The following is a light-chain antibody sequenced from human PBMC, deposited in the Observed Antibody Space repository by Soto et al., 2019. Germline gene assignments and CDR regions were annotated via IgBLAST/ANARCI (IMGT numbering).Light chain of an antibody. J-gene: IGKJ1*01. CDR3: MQGTHWPWT. CDR2: KVS. Sequence: DVVMTQSPLSLPVTLGQPASISCRSSQSLVSSDGSTFLNWFQQRPGQSPRRLIYKVSNRDSGVPERFTGSGSGTDFTLKISRVEAEDVGVYYCMQGTHWPWTFGQGTKVETK. V-gene: IGKV2-30*01. CDR1: QSLVSSDGSTF.